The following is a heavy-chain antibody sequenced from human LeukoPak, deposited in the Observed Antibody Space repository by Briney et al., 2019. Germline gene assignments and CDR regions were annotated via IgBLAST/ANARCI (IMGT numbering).Heavy chain of an antibody. V-gene: IGHV3-30*18. Sequence: GGSLRLSCAASGFTFSSYGMHWVRQAPGKGLEWVAVISYDGSNKYYADSVKSRFTISRDNSRNTLYLQMNSLRAEDTAVYYCAKDLPSSDSWWGFFDYWGQGTLVTVSS. D-gene: IGHD6-13*01. CDR3: AKDLPSSDSWWGFFDY. CDR2: ISYDGSNK. CDR1: GFTFSSYG. J-gene: IGHJ4*02.